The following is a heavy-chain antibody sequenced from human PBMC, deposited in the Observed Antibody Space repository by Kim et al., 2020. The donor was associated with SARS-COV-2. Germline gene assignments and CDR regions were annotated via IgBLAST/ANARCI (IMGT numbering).Heavy chain of an antibody. Sequence: GGSLRLSCAASEFTLGNNVMRWVRQAPGRGLEWVSTIRTRASAETTSYSDSVNGRFTISRDISNNTLQLRLNRLRAAATALYYCANDRGGSDGPVFD. D-gene: IGHD3-10*01. CDR1: EFTLGNNV. J-gene: IGHJ4*01. CDR2: IRTRASAETT. V-gene: IGHV3-23*01. CDR3: ANDRGGSDGPVFD.